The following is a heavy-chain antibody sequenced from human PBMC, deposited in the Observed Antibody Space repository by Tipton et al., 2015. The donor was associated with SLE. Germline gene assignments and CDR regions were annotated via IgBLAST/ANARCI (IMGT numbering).Heavy chain of an antibody. J-gene: IGHJ6*03. D-gene: IGHD6-19*01. V-gene: IGHV4-61*02. Sequence: TLSLTCTVSGGSISSGSYYWSWIRQPAGKGLEWIGRIYTSGSTNYNPSLKSQVTISVDTSKNQFSLKLSSVTAADTAVYYCARGGRLVEGPMDVWGKGTTVTVSS. CDR1: GGSISSGSYY. CDR3: ARGGRLVEGPMDV. CDR2: IYTSGST.